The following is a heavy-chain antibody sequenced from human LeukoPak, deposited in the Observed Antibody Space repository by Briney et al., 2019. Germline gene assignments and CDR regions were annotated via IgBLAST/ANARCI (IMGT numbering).Heavy chain of an antibody. CDR3: ADFGVVTHWFDP. J-gene: IGHJ5*02. Sequence: TSKVSCEGSAFAFNRMYIHWVRQTSRKDLEWMGGFDPESGERVYAQSFRGRGTLSEDTSTDTAYMELSSLTSEDTAVYYCADFGVVTHWFDPWGQGTLVTVSS. D-gene: IGHD3-3*01. CDR1: AFAFNRMY. CDR2: FDPESGER. V-gene: IGHV1-24*01.